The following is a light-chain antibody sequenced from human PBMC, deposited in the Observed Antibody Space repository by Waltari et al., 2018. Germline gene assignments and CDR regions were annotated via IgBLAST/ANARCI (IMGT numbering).Light chain of an antibody. Sequence: DIVMTQSPDSLAVSLGERATINCKSSQSVLSTSNRKTYIAWDQQQPGRTPRLLINWASTRASGVPDRFSGSGSGTDFTLTVSSLQAEDVAVYYCHQYYIPPLTFGQGTRLEIK. CDR3: HQYYIPPLT. J-gene: IGKJ5*01. CDR1: QSVLSTSNRKTY. V-gene: IGKV4-1*01. CDR2: WAS.